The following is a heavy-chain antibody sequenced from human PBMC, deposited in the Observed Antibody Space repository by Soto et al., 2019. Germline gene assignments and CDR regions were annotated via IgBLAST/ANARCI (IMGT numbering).Heavy chain of an antibody. D-gene: IGHD6-19*01. CDR2: IYPGGVNI. V-gene: IGHV1-46*01. J-gene: IGHJ6*02. CDR3: ARGYDSSGWYYYYGMEV. CDR1: GCSFTSHY. Sequence: ASVKVYCKAIGCSFTSHYMHGVRQTPGQGLEWMGTIYPGGVNIGYAQKLQGRVTMTTDTSTSTAYMELRSLRSDDTAVYYCARGYDSSGWYYYYGMEVWGQGTTVTVSS.